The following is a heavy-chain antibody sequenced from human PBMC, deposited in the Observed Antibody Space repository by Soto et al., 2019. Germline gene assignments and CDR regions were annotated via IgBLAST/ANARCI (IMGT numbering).Heavy chain of an antibody. CDR1: GGTFSSYA. Sequence: QVQLVQSGAEVKKPGSSVKVSCKASGGTFSSYAISWVRQAPGQGLEWMGGIIPIFGTANYAQKFQGRVTITADKSTSTAYMELSSLGSEDTAVYYCASKRWLQSQAYWYFDLWGRGTLVTVSS. J-gene: IGHJ2*01. CDR2: IIPIFGTA. CDR3: ASKRWLQSQAYWYFDL. D-gene: IGHD5-12*01. V-gene: IGHV1-69*06.